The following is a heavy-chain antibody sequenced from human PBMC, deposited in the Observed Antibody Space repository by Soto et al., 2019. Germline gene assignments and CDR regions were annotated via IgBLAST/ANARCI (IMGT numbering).Heavy chain of an antibody. V-gene: IGHV2-70*20. CDR2: VDWDDDK. CDR1: GFSLGTGGMC. Sequence: SGPTLVNPTQTLTLTCTFSGFSLGTGGMCVSWVRQPPGKALEWLALVDWDDDKYYITSLRTRLTISKDTSKNQVVLTMTNMDPVDTATYYCARTFNGYPDYWGQGTLVTVSS. CDR3: ARTFNGYPDY. D-gene: IGHD5-18*01. J-gene: IGHJ4*02.